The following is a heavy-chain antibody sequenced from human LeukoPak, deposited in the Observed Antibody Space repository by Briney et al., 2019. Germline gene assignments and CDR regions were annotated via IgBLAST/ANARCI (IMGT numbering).Heavy chain of an antibody. Sequence: SETLSLTCTVSGGSISTYCWTWVRQPPGKGLEWLGYIYYSGSTNYNPSLKRRVTISVDTSKNQFSLKLSSVTAADTAVYYCARDGLWLGENYMDVGGKGTTVTVSS. CDR1: GGSISTYC. CDR3: ARDGLWLGENYMDV. CDR2: IYYSGST. V-gene: IGHV4-59*01. J-gene: IGHJ6*03. D-gene: IGHD3-10*01.